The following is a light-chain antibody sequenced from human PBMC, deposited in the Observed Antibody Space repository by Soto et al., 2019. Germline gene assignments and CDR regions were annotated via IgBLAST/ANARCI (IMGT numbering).Light chain of an antibody. CDR3: QHFNDGPYT. Sequence: EIVMTQSPATLSVSPGERVTLSCRASQSVGNNLAWYQQRPGQAPRLLIYGASTRATGIPARFSGSGSGTDFTLTIISLQSEDFAVYYCQHFNDGPYTFGQGTKLDFK. J-gene: IGKJ2*01. CDR1: QSVGNN. CDR2: GAS. V-gene: IGKV3-15*01.